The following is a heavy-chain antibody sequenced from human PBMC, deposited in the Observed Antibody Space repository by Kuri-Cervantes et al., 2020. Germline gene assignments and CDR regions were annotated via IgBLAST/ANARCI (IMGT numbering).Heavy chain of an antibody. CDR3: AKGLSISVAGSWVGPNDY. J-gene: IGHJ4*02. CDR1: GFTFSSYS. V-gene: IGHV3-48*01. Sequence: GESLKISCAASGFTFSSYSMNWVRQAPGKGLEWVSYISSSSSTIYYADSVKGRFTISRDNAKNSLYLQMNSLRAEDTAVYYCAKGLSISVAGSWVGPNDYWGQGTLVTVSS. D-gene: IGHD6-19*01. CDR2: ISSSSSTI.